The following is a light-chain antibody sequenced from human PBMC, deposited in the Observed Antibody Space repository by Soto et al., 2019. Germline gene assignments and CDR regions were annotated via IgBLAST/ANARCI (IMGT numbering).Light chain of an antibody. CDR3: QQYDNLPLT. J-gene: IGKJ4*01. CDR2: DAS. Sequence: DIPMTQSPSSLSASVGDRVTITCQASQDISNYLNWYQQKPGKAPKLLIYDASNLETGVPSRFSGSGSGTDFTVTISGLQPEDIATYYCQQYDNLPLTFGGGTKVEIK. CDR1: QDISNY. V-gene: IGKV1-33*01.